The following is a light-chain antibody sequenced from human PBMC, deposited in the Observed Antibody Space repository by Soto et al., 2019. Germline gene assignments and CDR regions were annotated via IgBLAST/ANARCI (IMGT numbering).Light chain of an antibody. CDR3: QVWDSSSAHYV. V-gene: IGLV3-21*04. Sequence: SYELTQPPSVSLAPGETARVTCGGNHIGSKSVHWYQQKPGQAPVPVIYSENDRPSGIPERFSASKSDNTATLTISKVEAGDEADYYCQVWDSSSAHYVFGAGTKLTVL. J-gene: IGLJ1*01. CDR2: SEN. CDR1: HIGSKS.